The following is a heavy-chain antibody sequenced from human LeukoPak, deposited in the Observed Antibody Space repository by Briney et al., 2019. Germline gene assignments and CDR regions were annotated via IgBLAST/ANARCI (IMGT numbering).Heavy chain of an antibody. Sequence: PSETLSLTCTVSGGSISSGGHYWTWLRQHPGKGLEWLAYIYHTGTTYYNPSLKSRVTISVDTSKNQFSLKLISVTAADTAVYYCARVAVTVVTFDYWGQGTLVTVSS. CDR3: ARVAVTVVTFDY. D-gene: IGHD4-23*01. J-gene: IGHJ4*02. V-gene: IGHV4-31*03. CDR2: IYHTGTT. CDR1: GGSISSGGHY.